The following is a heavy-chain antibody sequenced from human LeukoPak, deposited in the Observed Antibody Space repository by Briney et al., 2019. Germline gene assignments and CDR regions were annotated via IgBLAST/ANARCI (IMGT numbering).Heavy chain of an antibody. CDR2: INPEKTTI. J-gene: IGHJ4*02. D-gene: IGHD7-27*01. Sequence: GGSLRLSCAASGFTLSKYWVHWVRHSSGKGLEWISRINPEKTTINYADSVTGRFTISRDNAENTVYLEMNILRVEDTAIYHCVRDKTGWDDYWGQGTLVTVSS. V-gene: IGHV3-74*01. CDR1: GFTLSKYW. CDR3: VRDKTGWDDY.